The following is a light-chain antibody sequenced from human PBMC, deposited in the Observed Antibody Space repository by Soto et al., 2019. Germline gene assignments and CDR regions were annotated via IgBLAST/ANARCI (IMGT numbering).Light chain of an antibody. V-gene: IGKV1-5*03. CDR2: KAS. CDR3: QHYNSYSAA. Sequence: DIQMTQSPSTLSGSVGDRVTITCRASQTISSWLAWYQQKPGKAPTLLIYKASTLKSGVPSRFSGSGSGTEFTLTISSLQPDDFATYYCQHYNSYSAAFGQGTKVDIK. J-gene: IGKJ1*01. CDR1: QTISSW.